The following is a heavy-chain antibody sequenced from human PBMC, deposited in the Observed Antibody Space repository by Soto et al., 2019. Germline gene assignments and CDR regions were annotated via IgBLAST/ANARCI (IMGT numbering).Heavy chain of an antibody. D-gene: IGHD1-20*01. Sequence: SETLSVTCRVAGGSIIGGYYFLSWLRKPPGKGLEWIGYIYYSGSTHYNPSLNSRVTISVDTSKNQFSLKLSSVTAADTAVYYCARVGGINWFDPWGQGTLVTVSS. CDR2: IYYSGST. CDR1: GGSIIGGYYF. CDR3: ARVGGINWFDP. J-gene: IGHJ5*02. V-gene: IGHV4-30-4*01.